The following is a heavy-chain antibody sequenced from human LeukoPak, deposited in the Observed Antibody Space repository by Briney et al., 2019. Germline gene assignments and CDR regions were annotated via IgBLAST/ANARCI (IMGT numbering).Heavy chain of an antibody. CDR2: ISSSSSYI. V-gene: IGHV3-21*01. J-gene: IGHJ3*02. CDR1: GFTFSSIS. CDR3: AGRGSHQAFDI. D-gene: IGHD3-16*01. Sequence: GGSLRLSCAASGFTFSSISMNWVRQGPGKGLEWVSSISSSSSYIYYADSVKGRFTISRDDAKNSLYLQMNSLRAEDTAVYYCAGRGSHQAFDIWGQGTKVTVSS.